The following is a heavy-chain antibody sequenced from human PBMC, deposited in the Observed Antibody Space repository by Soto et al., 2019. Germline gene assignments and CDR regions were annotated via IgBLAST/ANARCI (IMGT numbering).Heavy chain of an antibody. CDR3: ARGRIAEAGPSPFDY. CDR2: IIPIFGTA. V-gene: IGHV1-69*13. CDR1: GGTFSSYA. Sequence: SVKVSCKASGGTFSSYAISWVRQAPGQGLEWMGGIIPIFGTANYAQKFQGRVTITADESTSTAYMELSSLRSEDTAVYYCARGRIAEAGPSPFDYRGQGTLVTVSS. J-gene: IGHJ4*02. D-gene: IGHD6-13*01.